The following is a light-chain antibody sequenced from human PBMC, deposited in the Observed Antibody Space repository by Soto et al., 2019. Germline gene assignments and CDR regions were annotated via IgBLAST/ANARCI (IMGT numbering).Light chain of an antibody. CDR2: GAS. J-gene: IGKJ1*01. CDR1: QSVSSN. V-gene: IGKV3-15*01. Sequence: EIVMTQSPATLSVSPGERATLSCRASQSVSSNLAWYQQKPGQAPRLLIYGASTSATGIPGRFSGSGSGTECPLTISSLQSEDFALYYCQQYNNWPETFGQGTKVEIK. CDR3: QQYNNWPET.